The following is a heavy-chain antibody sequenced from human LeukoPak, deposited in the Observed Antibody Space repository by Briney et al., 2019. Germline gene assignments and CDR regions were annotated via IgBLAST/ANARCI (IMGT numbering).Heavy chain of an antibody. J-gene: IGHJ4*02. CDR2: IYTSGST. Sequence: PSETLSLTCTVSGGSISSYYWSWIRQPAGKGLEWIGRIYTSGSTNYNPSLKSRVTMSVDTSKNQFSLKLSSVTAADTAVYYCARENPIFGVVIPYYFDYWGQGTLVTVSS. D-gene: IGHD3-3*01. CDR1: GGSISSYY. V-gene: IGHV4-4*07. CDR3: ARENPIFGVVIPYYFDY.